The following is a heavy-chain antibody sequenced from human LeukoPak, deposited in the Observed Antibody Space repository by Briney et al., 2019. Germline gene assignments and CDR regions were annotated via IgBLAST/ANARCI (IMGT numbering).Heavy chain of an antibody. J-gene: IGHJ3*02. Sequence: ASVKVSCKASGYSFTNYYMHWVRHVPGQGPEWLGLINPSGGTKYAQKFQDRVTMTRDTSTSTIYMEPSSLTSEDRAVYYCAREGRTDYGASRSFDIWGQGTMITVSS. CDR3: AREGRTDYGASRSFDI. D-gene: IGHD4-17*01. CDR2: INPSGGT. CDR1: GYSFTNYY. V-gene: IGHV1-46*01.